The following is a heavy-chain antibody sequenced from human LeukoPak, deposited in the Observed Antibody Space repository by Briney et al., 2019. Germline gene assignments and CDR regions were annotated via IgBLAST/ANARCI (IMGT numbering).Heavy chain of an antibody. CDR3: ARDSSGYYYLDAFDI. Sequence: SETLSLTCSVSGGSISSSSYYWDWIRQPPGKGLEWIGSIYYSGSTYYSPSLKSRVTISVDTSKNQFSLKLSSVTAADTAVYYCARDSSGYYYLDAFDIWGQGTMVTVSS. CDR2: IYYSGST. CDR1: GGSISSSSYY. D-gene: IGHD3-22*01. V-gene: IGHV4-39*07. J-gene: IGHJ3*02.